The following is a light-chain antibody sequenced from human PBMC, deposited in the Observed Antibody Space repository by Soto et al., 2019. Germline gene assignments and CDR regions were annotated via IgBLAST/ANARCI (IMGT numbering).Light chain of an antibody. J-gene: IGLJ2*01. CDR3: SSYTSSSTLVV. CDR1: SSDVGGYNY. V-gene: IGLV2-14*01. CDR2: DVS. Sequence: QSARPQPASVSGSPGQSITISCPGTSSDVGGYNYVSWYQQHPGKAPKLMIYDVSNRPSGVSNRFSGSKSGNTASLTISGLQAEDEADYYCSSYTSSSTLVVFGGGTKLTVL.